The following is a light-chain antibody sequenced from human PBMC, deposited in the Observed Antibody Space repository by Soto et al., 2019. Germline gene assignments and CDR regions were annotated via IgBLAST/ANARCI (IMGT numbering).Light chain of an antibody. CDR3: QTWGTGIRV. J-gene: IGLJ3*02. V-gene: IGLV4-69*01. CDR1: SGHSSYA. CDR2: VNSDGSH. Sequence: QSVLTQSPSASASLGASVKLTCTLSSGHSSYAIAWHQQQPEKGPRYLMKVNSDGSHNKGDGIPDRFSGSSSGAERYLTISSLQSEDEADYYCQTWGTGIRVSGGGTKLTVL.